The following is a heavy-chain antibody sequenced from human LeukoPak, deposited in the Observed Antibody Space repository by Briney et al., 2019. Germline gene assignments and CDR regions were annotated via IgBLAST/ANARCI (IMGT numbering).Heavy chain of an antibody. J-gene: IGHJ5*02. CDR1: GFTFSSYA. V-gene: IGHV3-23*01. CDR3: AKALMIGTLGWFDP. Sequence: HPGGSLRLSCAASGFTFSSYAMTWVRQAPGKGLEWVSGLSGNGGSTYYADSVKGRFTISRDNFKNTLYLQMNSLRVEYSGVYYCAKALMIGTLGWFDPWGQGTLVTVSS. D-gene: IGHD1-7*01. CDR2: LSGNGGST.